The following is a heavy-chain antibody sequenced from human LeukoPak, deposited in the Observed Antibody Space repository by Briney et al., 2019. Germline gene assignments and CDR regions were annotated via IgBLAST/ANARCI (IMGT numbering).Heavy chain of an antibody. CDR1: RFTFSDYY. V-gene: IGHV3-11*05. CDR2: ISSRSSDT. CDR3: ARGHHGMDV. J-gene: IGHJ6*02. Sequence: PGGSLRLSCAASRFTFSDYYMSWIRQAPGKGLEWVSYISSRSSDTNYADSVKGRFTISRDNAKKSLYLQMNSLRAEDTAVYYCARGHHGMDVWGQGTTVTVSS.